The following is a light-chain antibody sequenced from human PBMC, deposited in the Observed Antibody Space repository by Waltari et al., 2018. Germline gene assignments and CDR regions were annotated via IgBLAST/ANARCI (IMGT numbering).Light chain of an antibody. CDR2: DVG. Sequence: HSALTQPASVSGSPGQSISISCTGTSSDVGSYSYVSWYQQQPGTAPKLMVYDVGFRPSGVSDRFSGSKSGNTAPLTISGLQAGDEATYYCSSYTNTSPYVLFGGGTKLTVL. V-gene: IGLV2-14*03. J-gene: IGLJ2*01. CDR1: SSDVGSYSY. CDR3: SSYTNTSPYVL.